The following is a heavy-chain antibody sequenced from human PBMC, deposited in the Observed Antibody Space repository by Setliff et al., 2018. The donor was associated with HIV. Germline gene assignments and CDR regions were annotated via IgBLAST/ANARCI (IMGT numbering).Heavy chain of an antibody. CDR2: IRSSSSYI. J-gene: IGHJ5*02. D-gene: IGHD3-3*01. Sequence: ETLSLTCTVSGFTVSSYSLNWVRQAPGKGLEWVSSIRSSSSYIYYADSVKGRFTISRDNAKNSLYLQITSLRAEDTAVYYCARDQGNTIFGVVSRGWFDPWGQGTLVTVSS. V-gene: IGHV3-21*01. CDR1: GFTVSSYS. CDR3: ARDQGNTIFGVVSRGWFDP.